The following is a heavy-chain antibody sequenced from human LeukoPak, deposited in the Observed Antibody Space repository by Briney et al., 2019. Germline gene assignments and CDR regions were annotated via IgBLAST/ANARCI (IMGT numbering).Heavy chain of an antibody. D-gene: IGHD3-22*01. CDR1: GGSISSSNW. J-gene: IGHJ4*02. V-gene: IGHV4-4*02. Sequence: SETLSLTCAVSGGSISSSNWWSWVRQPPGKGLEWIGEIYHSGSTNYNPSLKSRVTISVDKSKNQFSLKLSSVTAADTAVYYCARGPYYYDSSAYSFDYWGQGALVTVSS. CDR2: IYHSGST. CDR3: ARGPYYYDSSAYSFDY.